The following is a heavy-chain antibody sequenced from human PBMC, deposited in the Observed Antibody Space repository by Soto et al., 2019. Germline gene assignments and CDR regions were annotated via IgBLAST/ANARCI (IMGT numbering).Heavy chain of an antibody. CDR3: ARRGVAGYWYFDL. J-gene: IGHJ2*01. CDR2: IYYSGST. Sequence: QLLESGPGLVKPSETLSLTCTVSGGSISSSSYYWGWIRQPPGKGLEWIGSIYYSGSTYYNPSLKSRVTISVDTSKNQFSLKLSSVTAADTAVYYCARRGVAGYWYFDLWGRGTLVTVSS. D-gene: IGHD6-19*01. V-gene: IGHV4-39*01. CDR1: GGSISSSSYY.